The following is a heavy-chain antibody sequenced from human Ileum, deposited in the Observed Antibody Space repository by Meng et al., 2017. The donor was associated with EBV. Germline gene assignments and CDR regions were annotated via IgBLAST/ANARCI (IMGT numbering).Heavy chain of an antibody. CDR1: GFNFTNAW. CDR3: TTSKQWLVP. CDR2: IRNKTNGGTA. V-gene: IGHV3-15*01. Sequence: DVPLVGSGGCLVKTGGSLRLCFAASGFNFTNAWMSWVRQAPRKGLEWVGRIRNKTNGGTADYAAPVKGRFSISRDDSKNTLYLQMNSLKIEDTAMYYCTTSKQWLVPWGQGTLVTVSS. D-gene: IGHD6-19*01. J-gene: IGHJ5*02.